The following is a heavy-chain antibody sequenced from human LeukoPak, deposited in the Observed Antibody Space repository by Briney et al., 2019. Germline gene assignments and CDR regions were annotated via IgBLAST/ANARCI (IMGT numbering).Heavy chain of an antibody. Sequence: GGSLRLSCAASGFTFSSYWMHWVRQAPGKGLVWVSRINSDGSSTSYADSVKGRFTISRDNAKNTLYLQMNSLRAEDTAVYYCAREPGYSSSWYIPGYYYYYGMDVWGQGTTVTVSS. CDR1: GFTFSSYW. D-gene: IGHD6-13*01. CDR3: AREPGYSSSWYIPGYYYYYGMDV. J-gene: IGHJ6*02. CDR2: INSDGSST. V-gene: IGHV3-74*01.